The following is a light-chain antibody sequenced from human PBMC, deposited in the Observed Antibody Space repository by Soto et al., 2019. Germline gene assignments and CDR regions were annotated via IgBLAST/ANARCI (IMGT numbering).Light chain of an antibody. CDR3: QHYGDASWT. CDR1: QSVSSTL. CDR2: GVS. J-gene: IGKJ1*01. V-gene: IGKV3-20*01. Sequence: ELVLTQSPVALSLSSGERATLSCRASQSVSSTLLTWYQQKPGQAPRLLIYGVSSRATGIPERFSGSGSGTEFSLTISRVVHEDFAAYFLQHYGDASWTFGQGSSLEIK.